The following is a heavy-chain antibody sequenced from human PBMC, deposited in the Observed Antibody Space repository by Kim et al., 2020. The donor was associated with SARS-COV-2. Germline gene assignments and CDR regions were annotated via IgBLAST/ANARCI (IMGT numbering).Heavy chain of an antibody. V-gene: IGHV4-39*07. CDR2: IYYSGST. Sequence: SETLSLTCTVSGGSISSSSYYWGWIRQPPGKGLEWIGSIYYSGSTYYNPSLKSRVTISVDTSKNQFSLKLSSVTAADTAVYYCARDARSFRRLLDYWGQGTLVTVSS. CDR3: ARDARSFRRLLDY. CDR1: GGSISSSSYY. D-gene: IGHD3-3*02. J-gene: IGHJ4*02.